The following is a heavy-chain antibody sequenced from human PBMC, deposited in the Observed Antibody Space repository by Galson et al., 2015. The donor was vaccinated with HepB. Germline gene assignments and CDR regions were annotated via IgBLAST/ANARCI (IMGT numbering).Heavy chain of an antibody. V-gene: IGHV1-18*01. D-gene: IGHD3-10*01. CDR3: ARDQEVTRRGGLLWFGAY. CDR2: ISAYNGNT. CDR1: GYTFTSYG. J-gene: IGHJ4*02. Sequence: SVKVSCKASGYTFTSYGISWVRQAPGQGLEWMGWISAYNGNTNYAQKLQGRVTMTTDTSTSTAYMELRSLRSDDTAVYYCARDQEVTRRGGLLWFGAYWGQGTLVTVSS.